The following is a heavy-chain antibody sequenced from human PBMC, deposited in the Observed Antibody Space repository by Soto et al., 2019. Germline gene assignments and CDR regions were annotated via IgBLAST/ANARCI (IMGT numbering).Heavy chain of an antibody. D-gene: IGHD6-6*01. V-gene: IGHV4-34*01. J-gene: IGHJ4*02. CDR1: GGSFSGYY. Sequence: ETLSLTCAVYGGSFSGYYWSWIRQPPGKGLEWIGEINHSGSTNYNPSLKSRVTISVDTSKNQFSLKLSSVTAADTAVYYCARGNRIAARREFDYWGQGTLVTVYS. CDR2: INHSGST. CDR3: ARGNRIAARREFDY.